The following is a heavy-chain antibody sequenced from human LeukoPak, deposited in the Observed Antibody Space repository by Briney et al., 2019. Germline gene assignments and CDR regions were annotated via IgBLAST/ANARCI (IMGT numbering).Heavy chain of an antibody. V-gene: IGHV4-34*01. CDR1: GGSFSGYY. CDR2: INHSGST. CDR3: ARPVRGP. J-gene: IGHJ5*02. Sequence: SETLSLTCAVYGGSFSGYYWSWIRQPPGKGLEWIGEINHSGSTNYNPSLKSRVTISVDTSTNQFSLKVSSVTAADTAMYYCARPVRGPWGQGTLVTVSS.